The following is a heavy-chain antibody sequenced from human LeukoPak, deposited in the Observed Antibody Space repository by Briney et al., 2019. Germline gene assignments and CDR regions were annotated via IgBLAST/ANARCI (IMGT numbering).Heavy chain of an antibody. CDR3: ARVWFGELPPYGMDV. J-gene: IGHJ6*02. D-gene: IGHD3-10*01. CDR1: GGSISSSNW. CDR2: IYHSGST. V-gene: IGHV4-4*02. Sequence: PSGTLSLTCAVSGGSISSSNWWSWVRQPPGKGLEWIGEIYHSGSTNYNPSLKSRVTISVDKSKNQFSLKLSSVTAADTAVYYCARVWFGELPPYGMDVWGQGTTVTVSS.